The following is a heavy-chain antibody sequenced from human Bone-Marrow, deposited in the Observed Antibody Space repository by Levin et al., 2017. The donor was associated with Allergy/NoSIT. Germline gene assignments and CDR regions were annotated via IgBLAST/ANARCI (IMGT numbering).Heavy chain of an antibody. CDR3: ARRGGTETAAGNGPFDI. V-gene: IGHV5-51*01. J-gene: IGHJ3*02. CDR2: LYPGNSDT. D-gene: IGHD6-13*01. Sequence: GGSLRLSCKTSGYSFTSYWIHWVRQMPGKGLEWMGSLYPGNSDTRYSPSFQGQVTISGDKSISTAYLQWSRLKASDTAMYYCARRGGTETAAGNGPFDIWGQGTMVTVSS. CDR1: GYSFTSYW.